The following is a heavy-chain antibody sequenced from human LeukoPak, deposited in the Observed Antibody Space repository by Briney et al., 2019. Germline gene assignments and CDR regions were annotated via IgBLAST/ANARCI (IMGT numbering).Heavy chain of an antibody. D-gene: IGHD6-6*01. V-gene: IGHV1-46*04. CDR3: AKDPVPL. Sequence: ASVKVSCKASGYSFTDYYIHWVRQAPGQGLEWMGVVNPSAGSTYYADSVKGRFTISRDNSKNTLYLQMNSLRAEDTAVYYCAKDPVPLWGQGTLVTVSS. J-gene: IGHJ4*02. CDR2: VNPSAGST. CDR1: GYSFTDYY.